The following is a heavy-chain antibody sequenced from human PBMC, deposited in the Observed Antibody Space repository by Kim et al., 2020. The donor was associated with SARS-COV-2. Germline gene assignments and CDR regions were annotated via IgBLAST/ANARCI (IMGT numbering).Heavy chain of an antibody. CDR2: ISSTSAYI. Sequence: GGSLRLCCAASGFTFSTYSMNWVRQAPGKGLEWVSSISSTSAYIYYADSVKGRFTISRDNAKDSLYLQMNSLRAEDTAVYYCARNLVPTTKTYGMDVWGQGTTVTVSS. J-gene: IGHJ6*02. V-gene: IGHV3-21*01. D-gene: IGHD2-2*01. CDR1: GFTFSTYS. CDR3: ARNLVPTTKTYGMDV.